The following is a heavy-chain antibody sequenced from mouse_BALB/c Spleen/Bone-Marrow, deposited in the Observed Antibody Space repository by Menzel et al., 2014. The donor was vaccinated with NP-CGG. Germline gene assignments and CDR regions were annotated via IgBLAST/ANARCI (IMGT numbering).Heavy chain of an antibody. V-gene: IGHV5-17*02. CDR2: ISSGSSTI. D-gene: IGHD2-4*01. CDR3: VRSYDSHAMAF. J-gene: IGHJ4*01. CDR1: GFTFSSFG. Sequence: EVMLVESGGGLAQPGGSRKLSCAASGFTFSSFGMHWVRRAPEKGLEWVAYISSGSSTIYYADTVKGRFTISRDNPKNTLFLQMTSLRSEDTAMYYCVRSYDSHAMAFWGQGTSVTVSS.